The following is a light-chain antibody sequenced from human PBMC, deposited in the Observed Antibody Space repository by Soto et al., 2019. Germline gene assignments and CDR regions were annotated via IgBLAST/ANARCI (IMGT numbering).Light chain of an antibody. CDR3: SSYAGSNNFEV. CDR2: EDS. V-gene: IGLV2-8*01. J-gene: IGLJ2*01. Sequence: QSVLTQPPSASGSPGQSVTISCTGTSSDVGGYNYVSWYQQHPGKAPKLMIYEDSKRPSGVPDRFSGSKSGNTASLTVSGLQAEDEADYYCSSYAGSNNFEVFGGGTKLTVL. CDR1: SSDVGGYNY.